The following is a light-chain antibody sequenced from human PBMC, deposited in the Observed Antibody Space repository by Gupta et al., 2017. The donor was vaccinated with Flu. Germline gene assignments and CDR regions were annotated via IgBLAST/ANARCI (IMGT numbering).Light chain of an antibody. V-gene: IGLV3-1*01. J-gene: IGLJ3*02. CDR2: DDK. Sequence: CYGDGLGSKSVCWYQQKPGQSPKLVIYDDKRRPSGIPERFTASNSGNTATLTISDAQAFDEADYYCQAYDKKTWVFGGGTKLTVL. CDR3: QAYDKKTWV. CDR1: GLGSKS.